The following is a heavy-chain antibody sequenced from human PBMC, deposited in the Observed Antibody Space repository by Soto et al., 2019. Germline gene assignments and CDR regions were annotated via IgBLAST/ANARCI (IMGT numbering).Heavy chain of an antibody. CDR3: LYCSGGSCYPATSLLCCGMDV. D-gene: IGHD2-15*01. J-gene: IGHJ6*02. Sequence: SVKVSCKASGGTFSSYAISWVRQAPGQGLEWMGGIIPIFGTANYAQKFQGRVTITADESTSTAYMELSSLRSEDTAVYYCLYCSGGSCYPATSLLCCGMDVWGQGTTVTVSS. CDR1: GGTFSSYA. CDR2: IIPIFGTA. V-gene: IGHV1-69*13.